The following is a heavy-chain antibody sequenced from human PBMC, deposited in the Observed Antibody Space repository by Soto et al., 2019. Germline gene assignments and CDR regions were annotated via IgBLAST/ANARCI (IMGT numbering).Heavy chain of an antibody. CDR2: INPSGGST. CDR1: GYTFTSYY. D-gene: IGHD4-17*01. J-gene: IGHJ5*02. V-gene: IGHV1-46*03. Sequence: ASVKVSCKASGYTFTSYYIHWVRQAPAQGLEWMGIINPSGGSTSYAQKFQGRVTMTRDTSKSTGYMELSSLRSEDTAVYYCARESLDYGDYGHWFAPWGQGTLVTVSS. CDR3: ARESLDYGDYGHWFAP.